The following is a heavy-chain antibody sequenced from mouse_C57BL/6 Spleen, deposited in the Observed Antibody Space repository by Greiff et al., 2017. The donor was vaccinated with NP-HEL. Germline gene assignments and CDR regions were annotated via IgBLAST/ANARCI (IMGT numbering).Heavy chain of an antibody. D-gene: IGHD2-4*01. CDR2: IYPGDGDT. CDR1: GYAFSSYW. CDR3: AREGNYDRAMDY. Sequence: VQLQQSGAELVKPGASVKISCKASGYAFSSYWMNWVKQRPGKGLEWIGQIYPGDGDTNYNGKFKGKATLTADKSSSTAYMQLSSLTSEDSAVYFCAREGNYDRAMDYWGQGTSVTVSS. J-gene: IGHJ4*01. V-gene: IGHV1-80*01.